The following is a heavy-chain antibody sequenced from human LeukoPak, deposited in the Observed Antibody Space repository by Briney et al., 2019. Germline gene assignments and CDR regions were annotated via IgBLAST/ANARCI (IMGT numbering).Heavy chain of an antibody. J-gene: IGHJ3*02. CDR2: IWYDGSND. CDR1: GFTFSQYA. D-gene: IGHD2-15*01. Sequence: GGSLRLSCAASGFTFSQYAMHWVRQAPGKGLEWVAAIWYDGSNDYYADSVKGRFTISRDNSKNTLSLQMNSLRAEDTAVYYCAREADCSGGSCYRGAFDIWGQGTMVTVSS. V-gene: IGHV3-33*01. CDR3: AREADCSGGSCYRGAFDI.